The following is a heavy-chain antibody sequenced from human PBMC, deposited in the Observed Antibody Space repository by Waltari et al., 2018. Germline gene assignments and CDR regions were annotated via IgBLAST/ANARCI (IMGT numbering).Heavy chain of an antibody. V-gene: IGHV4-61*09. CDR3: ASQPYSSSLFDP. CDR2: IYTSGST. CDR1: GGSISSGSYY. Sequence: QVQLQESGPGLVKPSQTLSLTCTVSGGSISSGSYYWSWLRQPAGKGLEWIGYIYTSGSTNYNPSLKSRVTISVDTSKNQFSLKLSSVTAADTAVYYCASQPYSSSLFDPWGQGTLVTVSS. D-gene: IGHD6-6*01. J-gene: IGHJ5*02.